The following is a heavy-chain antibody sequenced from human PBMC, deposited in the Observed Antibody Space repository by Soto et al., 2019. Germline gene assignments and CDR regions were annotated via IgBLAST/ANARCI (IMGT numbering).Heavy chain of an antibody. CDR3: ARDLAAASIPSYYYGMDV. Sequence: EVQLVESGGGLVQPGGSLRLSCAASPFTFSSYWMSWVRQAPGKGLEWVANIKQDGSEKYYVDSVKGRFTISRDNAKNSLYLQMNSLRAEDTAVYYCARDLAAASIPSYYYGMDVWGQGTTVTVSS. CDR2: IKQDGSEK. CDR1: PFTFSSYW. J-gene: IGHJ6*02. V-gene: IGHV3-7*04. D-gene: IGHD6-13*01.